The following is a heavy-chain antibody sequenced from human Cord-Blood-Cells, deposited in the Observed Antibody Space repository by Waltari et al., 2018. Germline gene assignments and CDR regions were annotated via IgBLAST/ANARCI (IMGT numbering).Heavy chain of an antibody. V-gene: IGHV6-1*01. CDR2: TYYRSKWYN. J-gene: IGHJ6*03. CDR3: ARGQPPYYYYYYMDV. Sequence: QVQLQQSGPGLVKPSQTPSLTCALSGDSVPSNHPTSNWLRPAPSRGLAWLGRTYYRSKWYNDYAVSVKSRITIHPDTSKNQFSLQLNSVTPEDTAVYYCARGQPPYYYYYYMDVWGKGTTVTVSS. CDR1: GDSVPSNHPT.